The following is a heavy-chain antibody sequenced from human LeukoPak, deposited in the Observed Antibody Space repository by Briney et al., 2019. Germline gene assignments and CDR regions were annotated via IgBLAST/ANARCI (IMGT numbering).Heavy chain of an antibody. V-gene: IGHV3-30*19. J-gene: IGHJ4*02. CDR3: ARAPGYGAAYYFDY. Sequence: GGSLRLSCAASGFTFSSYGMHWVRQAPGKGLEWVAVVSYDGSYKYYADSVKGRFTISRDNSKNTLYLQMNSLRAEDTAVYYFARAPGYGAAYYFDYWGQGTLVTVSS. D-gene: IGHD1-1*01. CDR2: VSYDGSYK. CDR1: GFTFSSYG.